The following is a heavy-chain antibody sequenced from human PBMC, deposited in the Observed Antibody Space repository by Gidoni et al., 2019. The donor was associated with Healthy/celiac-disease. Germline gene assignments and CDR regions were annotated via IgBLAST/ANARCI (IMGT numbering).Heavy chain of an antibody. CDR1: GFTFSSYG. CDR3: ARDASLGYCSSTSCRLFYYYYYGMDV. Sequence: QVQLVESGGGVVQPGRSLRLSCAASGFTFSSYGMHWVRRAPGKGLEWVAVIWYDGSNKYYADSVKGRFTISRDNSKNTLYLQMNSLRAEDTAVYYCARDASLGYCSSTSCRLFYYYYYGMDVWGQGTTVTVSS. CDR2: IWYDGSNK. D-gene: IGHD2-2*01. V-gene: IGHV3-33*08. J-gene: IGHJ6*02.